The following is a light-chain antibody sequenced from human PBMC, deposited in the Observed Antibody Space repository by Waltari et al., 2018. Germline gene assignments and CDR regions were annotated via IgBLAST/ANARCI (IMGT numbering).Light chain of an antibody. Sequence: QSALTQPASVSGSPGQSISIFCTGTSSDVGGYNYVSWYQLHPGKAPKLMIYDVHIRPSGVSDRFSGSKSGNTASLTISGLQSEDEADYYCTSYTRSSTYVFGTGTKVTVL. V-gene: IGLV2-14*03. CDR2: DVH. CDR1: SSDVGGYNY. CDR3: TSYTRSSTYV. J-gene: IGLJ1*01.